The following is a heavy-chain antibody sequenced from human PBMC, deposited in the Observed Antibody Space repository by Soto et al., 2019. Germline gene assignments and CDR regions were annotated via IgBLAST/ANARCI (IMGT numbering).Heavy chain of an antibody. V-gene: IGHV4-59*08. D-gene: IGHD5-18*01. CDR1: GGSMNNYY. Sequence: SETLSLTCTVSGGSMNNYYWSWIRQAPGKGLQYIGYISYMGTTNYNPSLKSRVTISVDTSKNQFSLKLSSVTAADTAVYYCARVDLDSYRSLTKYYFDYWGQGTLVTVSS. J-gene: IGHJ4*02. CDR2: ISYMGTT. CDR3: ARVDLDSYRSLTKYYFDY.